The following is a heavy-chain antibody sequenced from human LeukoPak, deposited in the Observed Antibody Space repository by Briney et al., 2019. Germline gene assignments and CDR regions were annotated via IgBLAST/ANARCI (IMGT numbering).Heavy chain of an antibody. J-gene: IGHJ6*03. CDR3: AKSGAYSSSWGPSPYYYYYMDV. Sequence: GGSLRLSCAASAFSFSDYNMNWVRQAPGKGLEWVSAISGSGGSTYYADSVKGRFTISRDNSKNTLYLQMNSLRAEDTAVYYCAKSGAYSSSWGPSPYYYYYMDVWGKGTTVTVSS. CDR2: ISGSGGST. V-gene: IGHV3-23*01. D-gene: IGHD6-6*01. CDR1: AFSFSDYN.